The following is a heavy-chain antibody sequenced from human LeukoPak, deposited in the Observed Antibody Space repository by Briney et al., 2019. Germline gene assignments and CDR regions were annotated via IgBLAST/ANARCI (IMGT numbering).Heavy chain of an antibody. CDR1: GFSFSNYW. CDR3: ARGPILGAAFDI. J-gene: IGHJ3*02. Sequence: GGSLRLSCAASGFSFSNYWMSWVRQAPGEGLEWVASISENGRAKPYVASVRGRFTISRDNTKNSLYLQMNSLRVEDTSVYYCARGPILGAAFDIWGQGTLVTVSS. CDR2: ISENGRAK. V-gene: IGHV3-7*01.